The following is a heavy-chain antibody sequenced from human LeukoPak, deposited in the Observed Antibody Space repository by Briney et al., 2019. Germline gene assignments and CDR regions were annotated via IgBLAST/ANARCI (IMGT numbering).Heavy chain of an antibody. J-gene: IGHJ4*02. CDR1: GGSISSSIYY. CDR3: ARGAAAGFSFDY. V-gene: IGHV4-39*01. D-gene: IGHD6-13*01. CDR2: IYYSGSH. Sequence: SETLSLTCTVSGGSISSSIYYWGWIRQPPGKGLEWIVCIYYSGSHYYNPSLKSRVTISVDTSKNQFSLKLSSVTAADTAVYYCARGAAAGFSFDYWGQGTLVTVSS.